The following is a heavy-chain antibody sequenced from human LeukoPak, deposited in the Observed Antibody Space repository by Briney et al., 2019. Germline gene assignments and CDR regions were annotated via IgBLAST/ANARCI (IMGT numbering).Heavy chain of an antibody. D-gene: IGHD3-16*02. CDR3: AREAYYDYVWGSYPRYFDY. V-gene: IGHV4-34*01. Sequence: SETLSLTCAVYGGSFSGYYWSWIRQPPGKGLEWIGEINHSGSTNYNPSLKSRVTISVDTSKNQFSLKLSSVTAADTAVYYCAREAYYDYVWGSYPRYFDYWGQGTLVTVSS. CDR2: INHSGST. CDR1: GGSFSGYY. J-gene: IGHJ4*02.